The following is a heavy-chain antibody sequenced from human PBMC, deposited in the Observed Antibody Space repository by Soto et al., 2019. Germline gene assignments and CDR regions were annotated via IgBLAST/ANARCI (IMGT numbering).Heavy chain of an antibody. Sequence: GGSLRLSCAASRFTFRNYGMSWVRQGPGKGLEWVSGISPTGEQRFYVDSVKGRFFISRDNSQNTLSLEMSNLRADDTAVYYCAKRYGSGSYRDFNSYYGMDIWGLGTLVTVSS. CDR3: AKRYGSGSYRDFNSYYGMDI. CDR1: RFTFRNYG. CDR2: ISPTGEQR. J-gene: IGHJ4*02. V-gene: IGHV3-23*01. D-gene: IGHD3-10*01.